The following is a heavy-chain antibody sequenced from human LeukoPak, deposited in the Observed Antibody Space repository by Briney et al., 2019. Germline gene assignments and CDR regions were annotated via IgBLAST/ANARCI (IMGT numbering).Heavy chain of an antibody. CDR1: GYTFTGYY. J-gene: IGHJ4*02. V-gene: IGHV1-2*02. D-gene: IGHD5-18*01. CDR2: INPNSGDT. Sequence: GASVKVSCKTSGYTFTGYYTHWVRQAPGQGLEWMGWINPNSGDTNYAQKFQGRVTMTRDTSISTAYVELSRLRSDDTAVYYCAKDGGRGFNYGLYYFDHWGQGTLVTVSS. CDR3: AKDGGRGFNYGLYYFDH.